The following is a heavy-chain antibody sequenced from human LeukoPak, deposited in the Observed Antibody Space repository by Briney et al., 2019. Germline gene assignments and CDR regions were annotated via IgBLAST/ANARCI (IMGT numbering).Heavy chain of an antibody. CDR1: GGPIINSAYS. CDR3: ARLGTWIQESYYYMDV. CDR2: IAHSGAT. Sequence: KASETLSLTCAVSGGPIINSAYSWGWIRQSPGKGLESIGSIAHSGATYSNPSLSSRVTISVDTSRKQVSLQLSSVTAADTGVYYCARLGTWIQESYYYMDVWGKGTTVTVSS. D-gene: IGHD1-14*01. V-gene: IGHV4-39*01. J-gene: IGHJ6*03.